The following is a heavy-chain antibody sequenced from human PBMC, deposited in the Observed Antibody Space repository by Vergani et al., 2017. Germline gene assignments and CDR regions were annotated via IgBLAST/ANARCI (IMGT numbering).Heavy chain of an antibody. CDR3: AKNKRVAGRSPTWYFDY. D-gene: IGHD6-19*01. J-gene: IGHJ4*02. CDR1: GFTFSSYA. V-gene: IGHV3-64D*06. Sequence: EVQLVESGGGLVQPGGSLRLSCSASGFTFSSYAMHWVRQAPGKGLEYVSAISSNGGSTYYADSVKGRFTISRDNSKNTLYLQMSSLRAEDTAVYYCAKNKRVAGRSPTWYFDYWGQGTLVTVSS. CDR2: ISSNGGST.